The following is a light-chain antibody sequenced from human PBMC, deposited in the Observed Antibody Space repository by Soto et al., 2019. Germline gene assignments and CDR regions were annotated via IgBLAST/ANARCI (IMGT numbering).Light chain of an antibody. J-gene: IGKJ1*01. Sequence: EIVLTQSPGTLSLSPGERATLSCRASQSVSSSYLAWYQQKPGQAPRLLIYGASSRATGIPDRFSGSGSGTSFTLTISTLEPEEFAAYYCQQYGSSPWTFGQGTKVEIK. V-gene: IGKV3-20*01. CDR3: QQYGSSPWT. CDR2: GAS. CDR1: QSVSSSY.